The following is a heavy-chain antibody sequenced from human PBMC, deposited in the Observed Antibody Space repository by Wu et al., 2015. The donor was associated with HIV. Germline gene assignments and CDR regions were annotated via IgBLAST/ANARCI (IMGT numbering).Heavy chain of an antibody. V-gene: IGHV1-8*02. CDR1: GYTFTTYD. D-gene: IGHD6-19*01. Sequence: QVQLVQSGTEVQKPGASVKVSCKASGYTFTTYDINWVRQASGQGLEYMGWMNPNNGNTASAQRFQGRITMTRTTSTSTAYLELSSLTSEDTAVYYCARGHGYSSGWGAEYFQHWGQGTLVTVSS. CDR3: ARGHGYSSGWGAEYFQH. CDR2: MNPNNGNT. J-gene: IGHJ1*01.